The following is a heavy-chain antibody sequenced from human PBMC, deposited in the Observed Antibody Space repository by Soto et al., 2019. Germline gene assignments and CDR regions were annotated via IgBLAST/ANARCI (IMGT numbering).Heavy chain of an antibody. V-gene: IGHV4-34*01. CDR3: ARGPEYCGGDCYSNRYLQH. D-gene: IGHD2-21*01. Sequence: QGQLQQWGAGLLKPSETLSLTCAVYGGSFSGYYWSWIRQPPGKGLEWIGEINHSGSTNYNPSLKSRVTISVDTSKNQFSLKLSSVTAADTAVYYCARGPEYCGGDCYSNRYLQHWGQGTLVTVSS. J-gene: IGHJ1*01. CDR1: GGSFSGYY. CDR2: INHSGST.